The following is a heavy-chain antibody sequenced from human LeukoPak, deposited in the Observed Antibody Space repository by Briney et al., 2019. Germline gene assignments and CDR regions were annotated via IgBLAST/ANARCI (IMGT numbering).Heavy chain of an antibody. CDR2: IYYSGST. CDR1: GGSISSGTYY. Sequence: SETLSLTCTVSGGSISSGTYYWGWIRQPPGKGLEWIGSIYYSGSTYYNPSLKSRVTISVDTSKNQFSLKLNSVTAADRAVYYCATYIGDTYRYFDYWGQGALVTVSS. CDR3: ATYIGDTYRYFDY. D-gene: IGHD2-21*01. V-gene: IGHV4-39*01. J-gene: IGHJ4*02.